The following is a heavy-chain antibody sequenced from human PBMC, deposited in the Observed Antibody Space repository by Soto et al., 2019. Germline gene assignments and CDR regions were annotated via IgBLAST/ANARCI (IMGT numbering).Heavy chain of an antibody. CDR2: ISGGGGSTI. J-gene: IGHJ4*02. CDR3: ARVRGYYDSSGFDY. CDR1: GFTFSDYY. Sequence: GALRLSCAASGFTFSDYYMSWIRQSPGKGLEWVSYISGGGGSTISYADSVKGRFTISRDSAQNSLYLQMNSLRAEDTAVYYCARVRGYYDSSGFDYWGQGTLVTVSS. D-gene: IGHD3-22*01. V-gene: IGHV3-11*01.